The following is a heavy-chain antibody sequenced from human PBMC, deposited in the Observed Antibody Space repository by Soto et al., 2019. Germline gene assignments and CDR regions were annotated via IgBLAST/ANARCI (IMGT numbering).Heavy chain of an antibody. D-gene: IGHD2-15*01. Sequence: EVQLVNSGGCLVQPGGSLRLSCAASGFTFSSYVMHWVRQAPGKGLEYVSVISSKGGSTYYADSVKGRFTISRDNSKNTLYLEMGSLRAEDMAVYYCARGGDCSGGSCYSCLRPWYFALWGRGTLVTVSS. CDR3: ARGGDCSGGSCYSCLRPWYFAL. J-gene: IGHJ2*01. CDR2: ISSKGGST. CDR1: GFTFSSYV. V-gene: IGHV3-64*07.